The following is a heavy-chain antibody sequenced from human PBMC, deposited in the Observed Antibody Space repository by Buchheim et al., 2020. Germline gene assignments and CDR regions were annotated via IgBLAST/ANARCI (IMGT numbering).Heavy chain of an antibody. CDR1: GFTFSSYG. D-gene: IGHD6-13*01. J-gene: IGHJ4*02. CDR2: LWYDGSNK. CDR3: AREPRSGYSSRVQTLGYFDY. V-gene: IGHV3-33*01. Sequence: QVQLVESGGGVVQPGRSLRLSCAASGFTFSSYGMHWVLQAPGKGLEWVAVLWYDGSNKYYADSVKGRFTISRDNSKKTLYLQMNSLRAEDAAVYYCAREPRSGYSSRVQTLGYFDYWGQGTL.